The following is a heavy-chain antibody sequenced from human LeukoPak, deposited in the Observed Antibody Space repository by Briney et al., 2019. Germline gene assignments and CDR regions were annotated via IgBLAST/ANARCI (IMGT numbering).Heavy chain of an antibody. CDR1: GGTFSSYA. V-gene: IGHV1-69*05. D-gene: IGHD5-24*01. J-gene: IGHJ4*02. CDR3: ARDSRSKGY. CDR2: ISPIFDTA. Sequence: SVKVSCKASGGTFSSYAISWVRQAPGQGLEWMGGISPIFDTAKYAQKFQGRVTMTTDTSTSTAYMELRSLRSDDTAVYYCARDSRSKGYWGQGTLVTVSS.